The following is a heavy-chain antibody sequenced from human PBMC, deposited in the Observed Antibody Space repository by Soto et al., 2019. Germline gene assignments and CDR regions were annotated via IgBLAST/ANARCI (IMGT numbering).Heavy chain of an antibody. J-gene: IGHJ5*02. V-gene: IGHV3-30*18. Sequence: PGGSLRLSCAASGFTFSSYGMHWVRQAPGKGLEWVAVISYDGSNKYYADSVKGRFTISRDNSKNTLYLQMNSLRAEDTAVYYCAKDLRGGAAKRNWFDPWGQGTLVTVSS. D-gene: IGHD1-26*01. CDR3: AKDLRGGAAKRNWFDP. CDR2: ISYDGSNK. CDR1: GFTFSSYG.